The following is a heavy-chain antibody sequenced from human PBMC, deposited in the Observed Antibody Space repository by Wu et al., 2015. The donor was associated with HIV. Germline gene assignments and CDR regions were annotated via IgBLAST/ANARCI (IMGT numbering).Heavy chain of an antibody. CDR2: INPKTGKT. D-gene: IGHD6-6*01. CDR3: VRESRVLAGRRREFDY. CDR1: GYNFNEFY. Sequence: QVQLVQSGPEIKEPGASVKVSCKGSGYNFNEFYTHWVRQAPGHGPEWMGFINPKTGKTKYAEKFQDRVTLSRDTSMRTTYMELTRLTSDDSAMYYCVRESRVLAGRRREFDYWGQGTLVTVSS. V-gene: IGHV1-2*02. J-gene: IGHJ4*02.